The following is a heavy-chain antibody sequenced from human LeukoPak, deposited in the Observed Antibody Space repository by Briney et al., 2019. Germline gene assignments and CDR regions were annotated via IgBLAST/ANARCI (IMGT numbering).Heavy chain of an antibody. CDR1: GYSFTSYR. Sequence: GESLKISCKGSGYSFTSYRIGWVRQMPGKGLAWMGIIYPGDSDTRYSPSFQGQVTISADKSISTAYLQWSSLKASDTAMYYCGRQSVDMFGNFDYWGQGTLVTVSS. V-gene: IGHV5-51*01. J-gene: IGHJ4*02. CDR2: IYPGDSDT. D-gene: IGHD3-10*02. CDR3: GRQSVDMFGNFDY.